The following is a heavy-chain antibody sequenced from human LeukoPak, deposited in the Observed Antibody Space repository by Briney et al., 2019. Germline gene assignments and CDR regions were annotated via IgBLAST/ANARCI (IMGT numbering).Heavy chain of an antibody. CDR3: AIGTTGYFDWLFDTYYFDY. CDR1: GFTFSSYG. D-gene: IGHD3-9*01. CDR2: IYYSGST. V-gene: IGHV4-39*01. J-gene: IGHJ4*02. Sequence: GSLRLSCAASGFTFSSYGMHWIRQPPGKGLEWIGSIYYSGSTYYNPSLKSRVTISVDTSKNQFSLKLSSVTAADTAVYYCAIGTTGYFDWLFDTYYFDYWGQGTLVTVSS.